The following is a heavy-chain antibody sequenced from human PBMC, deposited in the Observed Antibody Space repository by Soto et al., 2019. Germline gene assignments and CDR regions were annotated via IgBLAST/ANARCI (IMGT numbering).Heavy chain of an antibody. CDR2: IDTSSRFR. Sequence: DVQLVESGGGLVKPGGSLRLSCSASGFTFSSHNMHWVRQAPGKGLEWVSSIDTSSRFRYYADSVKGRFTVSRDNARNSLFLQMGGLRADDTAIYYCARDRGMQLWGDFDSWGQGTLVTVSS. D-gene: IGHD6-13*01. V-gene: IGHV3-21*02. CDR1: GFTFSSHN. J-gene: IGHJ4*02. CDR3: ARDRGMQLWGDFDS.